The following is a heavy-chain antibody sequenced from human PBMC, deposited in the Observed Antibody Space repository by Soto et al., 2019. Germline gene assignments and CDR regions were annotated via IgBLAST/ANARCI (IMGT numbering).Heavy chain of an antibody. CDR2: ITTSGGNT. J-gene: IGHJ6*03. CDR1: GFTFSTYA. D-gene: IGHD2-8*01. V-gene: IGHV3-23*01. Sequence: EVQLLESGGGLVQPGGSLRLSCAASGFTFSTYAMSWVRQAPGKGLEWVSTITTSGGNTYYADSVQGRFTISRDNPKNTLYLQMNSLRAEDTAVYYCAGRYCTNGVCYTNYDYYIGVWGKGNTVTVSS. CDR3: AGRYCTNGVCYTNYDYYIGV.